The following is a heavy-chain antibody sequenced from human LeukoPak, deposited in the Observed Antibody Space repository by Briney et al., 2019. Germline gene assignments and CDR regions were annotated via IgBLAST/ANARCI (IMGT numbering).Heavy chain of an antibody. D-gene: IGHD1-1*01. V-gene: IGHV3-64*01. CDR2: ISSNGGST. J-gene: IGHJ6*02. CDR1: GFTFSSYW. Sequence: GGSLRLSCAASGFTFSSYWMSWVRQAPGKGLEYVSGISSNGGSTYYANAVKGRFTISRDNSKNTVYLQMGSLRVEDMAVYYCARWYNSLDVWGQGTTVTVSS. CDR3: ARWYNSLDV.